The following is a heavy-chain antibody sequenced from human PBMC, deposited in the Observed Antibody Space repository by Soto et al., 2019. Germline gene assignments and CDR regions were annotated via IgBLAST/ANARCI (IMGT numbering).Heavy chain of an antibody. CDR3: ARLYYDSSGSHDY. J-gene: IGHJ4*02. CDR2: ISGSGGSDK. D-gene: IGHD3-22*01. V-gene: IGHV3-23*01. CDR1: GFTFSSYA. Sequence: GGSLRLPCAASGFTFSSYAMSWVRQAPGKGLEWVSAISGSGGSDKDYADSVKGRFTISRDNSRNTLFLQMNSLRSEDTAVYYCARLYYDSSGSHDYWGQGTLVTVTS.